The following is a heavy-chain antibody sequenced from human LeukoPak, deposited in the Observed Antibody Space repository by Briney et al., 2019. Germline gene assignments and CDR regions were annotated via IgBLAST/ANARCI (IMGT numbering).Heavy chain of an antibody. CDR2: IVATYEGT. CDR1: GFTFSAYA. CDR3: ARGKAGGLVDLFDP. J-gene: IGHJ5*02. V-gene: IGHV3-23*01. Sequence: GGSLRLSCAASGFTFSAYAMMWVRQAPGKGLEWVSSIVATYEGTFYADSVQGRFIISRDNSESTVSLQMNSLRAEDTAVYYCARGKAGGLVDLFDPWDQGTLVTVSS. D-gene: IGHD3/OR15-3a*01.